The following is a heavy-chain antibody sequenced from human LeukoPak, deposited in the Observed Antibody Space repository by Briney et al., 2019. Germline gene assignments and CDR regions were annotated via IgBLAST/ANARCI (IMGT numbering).Heavy chain of an antibody. CDR2: ISYDGSNK. J-gene: IGHJ4*02. D-gene: IGHD2-21*02. Sequence: SLRLSCAASGFTFSSYAMHWVRQAPGKGLEWVAVISYDGSNKYYADSVKGRFTISRDNSKNTLYLQMNSLRAEDTAVYYCARSRRIVVVTAIVTIDYWGQGTLVTVSS. V-gene: IGHV3-30-3*01. CDR3: ARSRRIVVVTAIVTIDY. CDR1: GFTFSSYA.